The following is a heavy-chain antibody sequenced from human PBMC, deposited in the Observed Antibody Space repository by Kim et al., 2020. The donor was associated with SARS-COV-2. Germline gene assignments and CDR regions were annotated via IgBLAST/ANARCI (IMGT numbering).Heavy chain of an antibody. D-gene: IGHD4-17*01. V-gene: IGHV3-23*03. CDR1: GFTFSSYA. CDR2: IYSGGSST. Sequence: GGSLRLSCAASGFTFSSYAMSWVRQAPGKGLEWVSVIYSGGSSTYYADSVKGRFTISRDNSKNTLYLQMNSLRAEDTAVYYCAKDRAPPTVTIPDDAFDIWGQGTMVTVSS. CDR3: AKDRAPPTVTIPDDAFDI. J-gene: IGHJ3*02.